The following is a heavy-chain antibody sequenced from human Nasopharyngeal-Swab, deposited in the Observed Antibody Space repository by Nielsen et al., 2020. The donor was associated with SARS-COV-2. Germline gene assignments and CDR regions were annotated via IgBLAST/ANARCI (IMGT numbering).Heavy chain of an antibody. CDR3: ATDGYSFGYDRGY. CDR1: GFPFSTYW. J-gene: IGHJ4*02. Sequence: GASLKISCATSGFPFSTYWMTWVRQAPGKGLEWVANIKQDGSEKYYIDSVKGRFTISRDNAKSSLFLEMNSLRVEDTALYYCATDGYSFGYDRGYWGQGTLVIVSS. CDR2: IKQDGSEK. V-gene: IGHV3-7*01. D-gene: IGHD4-11*01.